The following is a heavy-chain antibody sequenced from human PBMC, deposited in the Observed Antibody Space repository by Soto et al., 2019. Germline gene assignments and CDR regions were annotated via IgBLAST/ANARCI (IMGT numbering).Heavy chain of an antibody. CDR1: GFTFSSFG. J-gene: IGHJ6*02. Sequence: QAQLVESGGGVVQPGRSLRLSCAASGFTFSSFGMHWVRQAPGKGLEWVAVISFDGSNKYYADSVKGRFTISRDNSKNTLSLQMNSLKAEDTAVYYCAKDTSKYSNNWPAYYGLDVWGQGTTVTVSS. CDR3: AKDTSKYSNNWPAYYGLDV. D-gene: IGHD1-1*01. CDR2: ISFDGSNK. V-gene: IGHV3-30*18.